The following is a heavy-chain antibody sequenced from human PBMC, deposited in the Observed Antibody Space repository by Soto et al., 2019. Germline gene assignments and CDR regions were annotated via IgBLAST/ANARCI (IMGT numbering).Heavy chain of an antibody. J-gene: IGHJ4*02. CDR2: IRSKTTSYAT. V-gene: IGHV3-73*01. D-gene: IGHD6-19*01. Sequence: GGSLRLSCAASGLTFSGSAIHWVRQASGKGLEWVGRIRSKTTSYATAYAESVKGRFTISRDDSKNTAYLQMNSLKTEDTAVYYCRAIAVAGGEVDYWGQGT. CDR3: RAIAVAGGEVDY. CDR1: GLTFSGSA.